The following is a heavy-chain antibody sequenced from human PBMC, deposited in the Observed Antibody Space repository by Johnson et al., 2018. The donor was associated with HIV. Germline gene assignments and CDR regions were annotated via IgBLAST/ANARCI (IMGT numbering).Heavy chain of an antibody. V-gene: IGHV3-30-3*01. CDR2: ISYDGSNK. Sequence: QVQLVESGGGVVQPGRSLRLSCAASGFTFSSYAMHWVRQAPGKGLEWVAVISYDGSNKFSADSVKGRFTISKDNSKNTLYLQMNSLRPEDTAVYYCVQGVPNPAGAFDIWGQGTMVTVSS. CDR1: GFTFSSYA. CDR3: VQGVPNPAGAFDI. D-gene: IGHD6-19*01. J-gene: IGHJ3*02.